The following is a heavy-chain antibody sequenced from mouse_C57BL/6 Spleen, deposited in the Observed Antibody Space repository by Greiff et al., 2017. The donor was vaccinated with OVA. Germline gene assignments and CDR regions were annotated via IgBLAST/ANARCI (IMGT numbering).Heavy chain of an antibody. D-gene: IGHD2-5*01. CDR1: GYTFTGYW. V-gene: IGHV1-9*01. CDR2: ILPGSGST. Sequence: QVQLQQSGAELMKPGASVKLSCKATGYTFTGYWLEWVQQRPGHGLEWIGEILPGSGSTNYNEKFKGKATFTADTSSNTAYMQLSSLTTEDSAIYYCARLGYSNYVRYYAMDYWGQGTSVTVSS. J-gene: IGHJ4*01. CDR3: ARLGYSNYVRYYAMDY.